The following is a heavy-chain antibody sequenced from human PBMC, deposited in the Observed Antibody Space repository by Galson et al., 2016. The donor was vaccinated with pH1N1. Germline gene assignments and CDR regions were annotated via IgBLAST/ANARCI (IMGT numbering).Heavy chain of an antibody. D-gene: IGHD1-1*01. CDR2: ISWNSGSI. CDR3: AKDTGFLQNYFYY. V-gene: IGHV3-9*01. J-gene: IGHJ4*02. CDR1: GFTFDDYA. Sequence: SLRLSCAASGFTFDDYAMHWVRQVPGKGLEWVSGISWNSGSIGYADSVKGRFTISRDNAKNSLYLQMNSLRDEDTALYYCAKDTGFLQNYFYYWGQGTLVTVSS.